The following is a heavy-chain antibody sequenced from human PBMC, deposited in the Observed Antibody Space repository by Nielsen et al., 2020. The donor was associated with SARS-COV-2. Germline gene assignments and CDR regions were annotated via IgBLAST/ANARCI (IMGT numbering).Heavy chain of an antibody. CDR3: ARARTTGTTLSWFDP. V-gene: IGHV3-30-3*01. CDR2: ISYDGSNK. J-gene: IGHJ5*02. CDR1: GFTFSSYA. Sequence: GGSLRLSCAASGFTFSSYAMHWVRQAPGKGLEWVAVISYDGSNKYYADSVKGRFTISRDNSKNTLYLQMNSLRAEDTAVYYCARARTTGTTLSWFDPWGQGTLVTVSS. D-gene: IGHD1-1*01.